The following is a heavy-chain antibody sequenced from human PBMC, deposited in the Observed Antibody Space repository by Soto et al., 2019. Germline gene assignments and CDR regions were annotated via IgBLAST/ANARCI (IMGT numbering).Heavy chain of an antibody. CDR3: ARDQAAAGYYYYYYGMDV. V-gene: IGHV3-48*03. D-gene: IGHD6-13*01. J-gene: IGHJ6*02. CDR1: GFTFSSYE. CDR2: ISSSGSTI. Sequence: GGSLRLSCAASGFTFSSYEMNWVRQAPGKGLEWASYISSSGSTIYYADSVKGRFTISRDNAKNSLYLQMNSLRAEDTAVYYCARDQAAAGYYYYYYGMDVWGQGTTVTVSS.